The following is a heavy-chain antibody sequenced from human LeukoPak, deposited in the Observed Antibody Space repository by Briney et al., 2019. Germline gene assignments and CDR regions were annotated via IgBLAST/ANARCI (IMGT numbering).Heavy chain of an antibody. CDR1: GFTFSSYA. V-gene: IGHV3-23*01. CDR3: AKDRYSSGWYRGGNFDY. CDR2: ISGSGGST. D-gene: IGHD6-19*01. J-gene: IGHJ4*02. Sequence: GGSLRLSCAASGFTFSSYAMSWVRQAPGKGLEWVSAISGSGGSTYYADSVKGRFTISRDNSKNTLYLQMNSLRAEDTAVYYCAKDRYSSGWYRGGNFDYWGQGTPVTVSS.